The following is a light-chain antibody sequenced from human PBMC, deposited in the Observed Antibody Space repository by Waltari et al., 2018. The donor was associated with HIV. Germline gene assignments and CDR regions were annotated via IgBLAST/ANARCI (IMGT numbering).Light chain of an antibody. CDR3: ASNRLDYTLI. CDR2: DIN. CDR1: STDSRFYQY. V-gene: IGLV2-14*03. J-gene: IGLJ2*01. Sequence: QSALTQPASVSGFLGQSINISCTGISTDSRFYQYVSWYQQHPGKIPRLIIFDINNRPAGVSDRFSGSRSGNSASLTFPGLQSGDEAHYYCASNRLDYTLIFGGGTKLTVL.